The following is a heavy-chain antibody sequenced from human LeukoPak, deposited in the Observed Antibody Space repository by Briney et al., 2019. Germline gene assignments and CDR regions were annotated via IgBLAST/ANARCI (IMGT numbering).Heavy chain of an antibody. CDR3: VGEDPSEYGSIDY. CDR1: GFTFSSYS. J-gene: IGHJ4*02. D-gene: IGHD3-10*01. Sequence: RGSLRLSCAAPGFTFSSYSMNWVRPAQGKGLERVAYISRSSSSKHYADSLKGRFTISRDNAKNSLYLQMSSLRDEGTAVYYCVGEDPSEYGSIDYWGQGTLVTVSS. V-gene: IGHV3-48*02. CDR2: ISRSSSSK.